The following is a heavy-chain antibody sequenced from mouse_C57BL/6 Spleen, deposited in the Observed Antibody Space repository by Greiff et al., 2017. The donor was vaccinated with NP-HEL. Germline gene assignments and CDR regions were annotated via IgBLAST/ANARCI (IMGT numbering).Heavy chain of an antibody. J-gene: IGHJ2*01. Sequence: QVHVKQPGAELVRPGSSVKLPCKASGYTFTSYWMHWVKQRPIQGLEWIGNIDPSDSETHYNQKFKDKATLTVDKSSSTAYMQLSSLTSEDSAVYYCARGALYYGSSYFDYWGQGTTLTVSS. CDR2: IDPSDSET. D-gene: IGHD1-1*01. CDR3: ARGALYYGSSYFDY. CDR1: GYTFTSYW. V-gene: IGHV1-52*01.